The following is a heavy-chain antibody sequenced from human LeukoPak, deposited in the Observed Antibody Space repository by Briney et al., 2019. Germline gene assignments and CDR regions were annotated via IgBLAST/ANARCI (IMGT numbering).Heavy chain of an antibody. D-gene: IGHD1-1*01. Sequence: SVKVSCKASGGTFSSYAISWVRQAPGQGLEWMGGIIPIFGTANYAQKFQGRVTITADESTSTAYMELSSLRSEDTAVYYCARERNWNLNWFDPWGQGTLVTVSS. CDR1: GGTFSSYA. J-gene: IGHJ5*02. CDR3: ARERNWNLNWFDP. V-gene: IGHV1-69*13. CDR2: IIPIFGTA.